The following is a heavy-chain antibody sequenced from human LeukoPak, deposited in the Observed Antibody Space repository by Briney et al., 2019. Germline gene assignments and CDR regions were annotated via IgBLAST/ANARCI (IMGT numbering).Heavy chain of an antibody. V-gene: IGHV3-23*01. D-gene: IGHD2-15*01. Sequence: PGGSLRLSCAASGFTFSSSAMSWVRQAPGKGLEWVSAISNNGGYTYYADSVQGRFTISRDNSKSTLCLRMNSLRAEDTAVYYCAKQLGYCSDGSCYFPYWGQGTLATVSS. CDR2: ISNNGGYT. CDR3: AKQLGYCSDGSCYFPY. CDR1: GFTFSSSA. J-gene: IGHJ4*02.